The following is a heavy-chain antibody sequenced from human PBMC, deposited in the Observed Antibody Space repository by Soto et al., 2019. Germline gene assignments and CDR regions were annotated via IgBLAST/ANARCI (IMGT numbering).Heavy chain of an antibody. V-gene: IGHV3-21*01. CDR1: GFTFSDYS. CDR2: VSSSSTYI. Sequence: GGSLRLSCAASGFTFSDYSINWVRQAPGKGLEWVSSVSSSSTYIYYADSVKGRFTVSRDNAKNSAYLQMNSLRAEDTALYYCARLYCTTTSCYERSLDYWGQGTLVTVSS. D-gene: IGHD2-2*01. J-gene: IGHJ4*02. CDR3: ARLYCTTTSCYERSLDY.